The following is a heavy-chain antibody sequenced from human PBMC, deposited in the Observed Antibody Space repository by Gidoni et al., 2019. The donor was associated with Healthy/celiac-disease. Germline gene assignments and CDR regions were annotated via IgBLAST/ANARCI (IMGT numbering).Heavy chain of an antibody. Sequence: QVQLVQSGAEVKKPGSSVKVSCQVSGYTLTEFSMHWVRQAPGKGLEWMGGFDPEDGETIYAQKFQGRVTMTEETATDTAYMELSSLRSEDTAVYYGATGDFWRRYDAFDIWGQGTMVTVSS. CDR2: FDPEDGET. J-gene: IGHJ3*02. V-gene: IGHV1-24*01. CDR1: GYTLTEFS. CDR3: ATGDFWRRYDAFDI. D-gene: IGHD3-3*01.